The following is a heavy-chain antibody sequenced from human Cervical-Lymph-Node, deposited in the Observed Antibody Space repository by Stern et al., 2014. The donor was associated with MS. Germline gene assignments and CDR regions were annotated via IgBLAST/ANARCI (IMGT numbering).Heavy chain of an antibody. CDR3: ARASTTANNYYDGVDV. V-gene: IGHV1-2*04. J-gene: IGHJ6*02. Sequence: QVQLVQSGAEVKNPGASVKVSCKASGYTFTDYYMQWMRQAPGQGLEWMGWINPNNGGTKSAQKFQGWVTMNRETSTSTPYMELSRLRSDDTAIYSCARASTTANNYYDGVDVWGQGTTVPVPS. CDR2: INPNNGGT. D-gene: IGHD1-1*01. CDR1: GYTFTDYY.